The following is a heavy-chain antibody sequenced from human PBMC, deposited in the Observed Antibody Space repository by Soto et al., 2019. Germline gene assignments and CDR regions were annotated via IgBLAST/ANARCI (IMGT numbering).Heavy chain of an antibody. CDR2: IYYSGST. CDR1: GGSISSGDYY. CDR3: ARLREGYCSSTSCYADYYYYMDV. V-gene: IGHV4-30-4*01. Sequence: SETLSLTCTVSGGSISSGDYYWSWIRQPPGKGLEWIGYIYYSGSTYYNPSLKSRVTISVDTSKNQFSLKLSSVTAADTAVYYCARLREGYCSSTSCYADYYYYMDVWGKGTTVTVSS. J-gene: IGHJ6*03. D-gene: IGHD2-2*01.